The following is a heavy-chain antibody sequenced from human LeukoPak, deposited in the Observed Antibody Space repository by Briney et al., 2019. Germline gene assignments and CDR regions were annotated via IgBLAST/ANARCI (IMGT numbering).Heavy chain of an antibody. J-gene: IGHJ4*02. V-gene: IGHV4-61*02. CDR1: GGSISSGTYY. D-gene: IGHD3/OR15-3a*01. CDR2: IYPSGST. CDR3: ARSHSVWTSFDY. Sequence: SQTLSLTCTVSGGSISSGTYYWSWIRQPAGKGLEWIGRIYPSGSTNYNPSLKSRVTISIDTSKNQFSLKLSSVTAADTAVYYCARSHSVWTSFDYWGQGTLVTVSS.